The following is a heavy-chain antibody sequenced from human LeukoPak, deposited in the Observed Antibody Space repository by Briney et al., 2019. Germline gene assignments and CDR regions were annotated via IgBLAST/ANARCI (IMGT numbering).Heavy chain of an antibody. J-gene: IGHJ4*02. V-gene: IGHV4-61*01. CDR3: ARVEYYGSGSPFDY. CDR1: GGSVSSDSYC. D-gene: IGHD3-10*01. Sequence: SGTLSLTCTVSGGSVSSDSYCWSWIRQPPGKGLEWIGYIYYSGSTNYNPSLKSRVTISVDTSKNQFSLKLSSVSAADTAVYCCARVEYYGSGSPFDYWGQGTLVTVSS. CDR2: IYYSGST.